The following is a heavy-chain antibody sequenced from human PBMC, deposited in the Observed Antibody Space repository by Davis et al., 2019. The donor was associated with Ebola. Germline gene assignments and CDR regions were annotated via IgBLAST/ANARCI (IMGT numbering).Heavy chain of an antibody. CDR2: ITGSGTST. Sequence: GGSLRLSCAASGFIFSNYAMSWVRQAPGKGLEWVSTITGSGTSTYYADSVKGRFSISRDNSKNTLYLQMNSLRAEDTAVYYCAKDESAPLGYWGQGTLVTVSS. CDR1: GFIFSNYA. J-gene: IGHJ4*02. CDR3: AKDESAPLGY. D-gene: IGHD6-6*01. V-gene: IGHV3-23*01.